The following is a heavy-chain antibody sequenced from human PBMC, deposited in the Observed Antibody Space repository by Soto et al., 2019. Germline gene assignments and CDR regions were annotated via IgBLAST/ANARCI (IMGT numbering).Heavy chain of an antibody. CDR1: GFTFSSYS. J-gene: IGHJ6*03. Sequence: EVQLVESGGGLVKPGGSLRLSCAASGFTFSSYSLNWVRQAPGKGLEWVSSITSSGASIYYADSVKGRFTISRDNAKNSLYLKMNGLRAEDTAVYYCARDGSEGSGEIGYYYYMDVWGKGTTATVSS. V-gene: IGHV3-21*01. D-gene: IGHD2-15*01. CDR2: ITSSGASI. CDR3: ARDGSEGSGEIGYYYYMDV.